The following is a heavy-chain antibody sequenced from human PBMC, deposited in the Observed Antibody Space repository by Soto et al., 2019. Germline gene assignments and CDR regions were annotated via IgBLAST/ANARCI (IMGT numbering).Heavy chain of an antibody. Sequence: GASVKVSCKASGGTFSSYAISWVRQAPGQGLEWMGGIIPIFGIANYAQKFQGRVTITADESTSTAYMELSSLRSEDTAVYYCARDWGSSSSHYYFDYWGQGTLVTVS. CDR2: IIPIFGIA. V-gene: IGHV1-69*13. D-gene: IGHD6-6*01. J-gene: IGHJ4*02. CDR3: ARDWGSSSSHYYFDY. CDR1: GGTFSSYA.